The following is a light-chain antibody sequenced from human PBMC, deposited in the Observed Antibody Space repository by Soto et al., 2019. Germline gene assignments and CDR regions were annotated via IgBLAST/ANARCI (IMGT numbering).Light chain of an antibody. J-gene: IGKJ5*01. V-gene: IGKV3-11*01. CDR2: DAS. CDR3: QQRNTWPPIT. CDR1: QSVMTY. Sequence: EIVLTQSPVTLSLSPGEIANLSFSASQSVMTYLAWYQVKPGQAPRLLIYDASRRASGVPARFSGSGSGTDFTLTISSLEPEDFALYYCQQRNTWPPITFGQGTRLEIK.